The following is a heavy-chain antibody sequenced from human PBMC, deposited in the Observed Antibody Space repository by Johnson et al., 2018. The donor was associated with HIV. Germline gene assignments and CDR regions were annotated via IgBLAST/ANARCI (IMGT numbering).Heavy chain of an antibody. Sequence: VQLVESGGGVVRPGGSLRLSCAASGFTVSSNYMSWVRQAPGKGLEWVSVIYSGGSKYYADSVKGRFTISRDNSKNTLYLQMNSLRAEDTAVYYCARAAYYYDTSGYYGAFDIWGQGTMVTVSS. CDR1: GFTVSSNY. D-gene: IGHD3-22*01. CDR3: ARAAYYYDTSGYYGAFDI. J-gene: IGHJ3*02. V-gene: IGHV3-66*01. CDR2: IYSGGSK.